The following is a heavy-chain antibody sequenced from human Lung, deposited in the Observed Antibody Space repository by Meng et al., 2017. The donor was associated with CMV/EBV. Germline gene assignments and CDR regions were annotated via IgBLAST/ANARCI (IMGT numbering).Heavy chain of an antibody. J-gene: IGHJ5*02. D-gene: IGHD3-22*01. CDR1: GFTFSTYR. CDR3: AGGLYYCDSSGYPKENWFDP. V-gene: IGHV3-48*04. Sequence: GEXXTISCAASGFTFSTYRMNWVRQAPGKGLEWVSYISSGSSTIYYADSVRGRFTISRDNAKNSLYLQMNSLRAEDTAVYYCAGGLYYCDSSGYPKENWFDPWXQGNXGTVSS. CDR2: ISSGSSTI.